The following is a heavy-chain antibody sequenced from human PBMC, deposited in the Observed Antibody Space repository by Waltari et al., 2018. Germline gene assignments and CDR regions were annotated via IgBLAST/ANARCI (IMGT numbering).Heavy chain of an antibody. CDR2: INHMGST. V-gene: IGHV4-34*01. J-gene: IGHJ5*02. CDR3: ARGLRRGYSYGWGWFDP. Sequence: QVQLQQWGAGLLKPSETLSLTCAVYGGSFSGYYWSWIRQPPGKGLEWIGEINHMGSTNYNPSLKSRVTISVDTSKNQFSLKLSSVTAADTAVYYCARGLRRGYSYGWGWFDPWGQGTLVTVSS. D-gene: IGHD5-18*01. CDR1: GGSFSGYY.